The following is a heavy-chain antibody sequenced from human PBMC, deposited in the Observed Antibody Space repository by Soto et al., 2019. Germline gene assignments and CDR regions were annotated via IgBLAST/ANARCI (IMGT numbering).Heavy chain of an antibody. CDR2: ISAYNGNT. CDR1: GYTFTSYS. V-gene: IGHV1-18*01. Sequence: QVQLVQSGAEVKKPGASVKVSCRASGYTFTSYSITWVRQAPGQGLEWMGWISAYNGNTNYAQKLQGRVTMTTDTSTSTAYMQLRSLRSDDPAVYYCAGDRRYGIFDYWGQRTLVTVSS. D-gene: IGHD4-17*01. J-gene: IGHJ4*02. CDR3: AGDRRYGIFDY.